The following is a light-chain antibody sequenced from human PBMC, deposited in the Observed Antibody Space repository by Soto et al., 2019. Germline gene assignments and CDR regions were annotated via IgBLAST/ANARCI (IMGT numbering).Light chain of an antibody. Sequence: DIQMTQSPSTLSASVGDRVTITCRASQNINNWLAWYQQKPGKAPKLLISKASTLHGGGPSRFSGSGSGTEYTLTISSLQPDDFGTYYCQQYNSYSLFTFGPGTKVDIK. V-gene: IGKV1-5*03. CDR3: QQYNSYSLFT. J-gene: IGKJ3*01. CDR1: QNINNW. CDR2: KAS.